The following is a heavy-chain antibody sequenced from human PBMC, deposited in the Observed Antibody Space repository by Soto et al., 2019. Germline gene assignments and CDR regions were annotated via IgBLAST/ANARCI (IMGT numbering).Heavy chain of an antibody. V-gene: IGHV4-39*01. Sequence: SDTMSRTCTVSGGGISSSSYYWGWILQPPGKGLEWIGSIFYSGSTYYNPSLKSRVTISVDTSKNQFSLKLTSVTAADTAVYYCARPPSGYPYYFGMDVWGQGTTVT. J-gene: IGHJ6*02. CDR1: GGGISSSSYY. CDR3: ARPPSGYPYYFGMDV. CDR2: IFYSGST. D-gene: IGHD3-22*01.